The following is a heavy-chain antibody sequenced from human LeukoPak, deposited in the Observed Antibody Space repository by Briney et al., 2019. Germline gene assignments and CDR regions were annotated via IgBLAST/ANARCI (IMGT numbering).Heavy chain of an antibody. J-gene: IGHJ4*02. CDR3: ARNPYDGYDYHFDY. V-gene: IGHV4-39*01. Sequence: TSETLSLTCTVSGGSISSSSFYWGWIRQPPGKGLEWIGNIYYTGSTYYNPSLKSRLTMSVDTSKNQFSLKLGSVTAADTAVYYCARNPYDGYDYHFDYWGQGTLVTVSS. D-gene: IGHD5-12*01. CDR2: IYYTGST. CDR1: GGSISSSSFY.